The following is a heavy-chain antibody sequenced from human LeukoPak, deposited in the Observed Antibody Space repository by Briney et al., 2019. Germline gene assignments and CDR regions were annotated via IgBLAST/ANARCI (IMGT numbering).Heavy chain of an antibody. V-gene: IGHV3-48*01. J-gene: IGHJ4*02. CDR1: GFTFSSYS. Sequence: PGGSLRLSCAASGFTFSSYSMNGVRQAPGKGPEWVSYISSSSSTIYYADSVKGRFTISRDNAKNSLYLQMNSLRAEDTAVYYCTRVARYCSGGICYSGYWGQGTLVTVSS. CDR2: ISSSSSTI. D-gene: IGHD2-15*01. CDR3: TRVARYCSGGICYSGY.